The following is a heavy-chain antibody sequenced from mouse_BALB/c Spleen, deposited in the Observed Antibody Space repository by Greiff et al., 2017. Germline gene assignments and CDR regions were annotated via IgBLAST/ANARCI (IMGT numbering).Heavy chain of an antibody. CDR2: ISSGGGST. CDR3: ARHPIYDGCLDD. CDR1: GFAFSSYD. J-gene: IGHJ2*01. Sequence: EVKLMESGGGLVKPGGSLKLSCAASGFAFSSYDMSWVRQPPEKRLEWVAYISSGGGSTYYPDTVKGRFTISRDNAKNTLYLQMSSLKSEDTAMYCCARHPIYDGCLDDWGQGTTLAVSA. V-gene: IGHV5-12-1*01. D-gene: IGHD2-3*01.